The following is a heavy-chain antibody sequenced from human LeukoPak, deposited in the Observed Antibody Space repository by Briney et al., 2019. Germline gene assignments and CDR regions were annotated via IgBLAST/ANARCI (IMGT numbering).Heavy chain of an antibody. CDR1: GYTFTSYD. Sequence: ASVKVSCKASGYTFTSYDINWVRQAAGQGLEWMGWMNPDSGNTGYAQKLQGRVTITRNTSISTAYMELSSLRSEDTAVYYCARGGASSIAGNEGFDYWGQGTLVTVSS. D-gene: IGHD6-6*01. J-gene: IGHJ4*02. V-gene: IGHV1-8*03. CDR3: ARGGASSIAGNEGFDY. CDR2: MNPDSGNT.